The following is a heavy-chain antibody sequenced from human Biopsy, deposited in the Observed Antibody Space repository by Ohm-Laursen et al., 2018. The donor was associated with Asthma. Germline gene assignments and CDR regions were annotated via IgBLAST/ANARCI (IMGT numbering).Heavy chain of an antibody. V-gene: IGHV4-30-2*06. D-gene: IGHD2-21*02. Sequence: SQTLSLTCAVSGDSIDSGDYSWTWIRQSPGGGLEWIGYIYRNGDTYYNPTLKNRFTISIDRSKYQVSQRLRSVTAADTAVYYCARGWNCGGDCYSLDSWGQGTLVTVSS. CDR2: IYRNGDT. CDR3: ARGWNCGGDCYSLDS. CDR1: GDSIDSGDYS. J-gene: IGHJ4*02.